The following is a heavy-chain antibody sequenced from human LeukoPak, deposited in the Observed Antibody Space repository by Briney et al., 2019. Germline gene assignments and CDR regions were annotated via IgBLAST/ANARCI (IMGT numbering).Heavy chain of an antibody. D-gene: IGHD4-17*01. Sequence: SETLSLTCTVSGGSISSYYWSWIRQPPGKGLEWIGYIYYSGSTIYNPSLKSRVTISVDTSKNQFSLKLSSVTAADTAVYYCARYGDYVFGLWGQGTLVTVS. CDR3: ARYGDYVFGL. V-gene: IGHV4-59*01. CDR2: IYYSGST. CDR1: GGSISSYY. J-gene: IGHJ4*02.